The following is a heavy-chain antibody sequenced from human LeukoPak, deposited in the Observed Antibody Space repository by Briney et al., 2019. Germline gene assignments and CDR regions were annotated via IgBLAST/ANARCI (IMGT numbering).Heavy chain of an antibody. CDR1: GGTFSSYA. J-gene: IGHJ5*02. CDR2: IIPIFGTA. V-gene: IGHV1-69*13. Sequence: SVKVSCKASGGTFSSYAISWVRQAPGQGLEWMGGIIPIFGTANYAQKFQGRVTITADESTSTAYMELSSLRSEDTAVYYCASQRRYSGYENWFDPWGQGTLVTVSS. CDR3: ASQRRYSGYENWFDP. D-gene: IGHD5-12*01.